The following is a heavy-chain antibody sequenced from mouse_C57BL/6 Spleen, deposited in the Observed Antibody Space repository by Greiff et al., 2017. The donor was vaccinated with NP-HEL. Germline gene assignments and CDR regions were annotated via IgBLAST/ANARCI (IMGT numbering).Heavy chain of an antibody. D-gene: IGHD3-3*01. V-gene: IGHV1-26*01. CDR3: ARERAGGYAMDY. CDR2: INPNNGGT. CDR1: GYTFTDYY. J-gene: IGHJ4*01. Sequence: EVQLQQSGPELVKPGASVKISCKASGYTFTDYYMNWVKQSHGKSLEWIGDINPNNGGTSYNQKFKGKATLTVDKSSSTAYMELRSLTSEDSAVYYCARERAGGYAMDYWGQGTSVTVSS.